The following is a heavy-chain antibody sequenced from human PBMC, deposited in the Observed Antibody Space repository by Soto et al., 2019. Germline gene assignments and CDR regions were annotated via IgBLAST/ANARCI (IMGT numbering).Heavy chain of an antibody. CDR2: ISGSGGST. J-gene: IGHJ4*02. CDR1: GFTFSRFA. D-gene: IGHD3-3*01. Sequence: GGSLRLSCAAFGFTFSRFAMSWVRQAPGKGLEWVSAISGSGGSTYYADSVKGRFTISRDSSKNTLYLQMNSLRAEDTAVYYCAKVGYDFWSGYLAHWGQGTLVTVSS. V-gene: IGHV3-23*01. CDR3: AKVGYDFWSGYLAH.